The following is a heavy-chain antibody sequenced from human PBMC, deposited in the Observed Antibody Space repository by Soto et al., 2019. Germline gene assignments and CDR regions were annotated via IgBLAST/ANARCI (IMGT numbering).Heavy chain of an antibody. CDR1: GFTFSSYA. D-gene: IGHD2-15*01. Sequence: GGSLRLSCAASGFTFSSYAMSWVRQAPGKGLEWVSAISGSGGSTYYADSVKGRFTISRDNSKNTLYLQMNSLRAEDTAVYYCAKDPLPIYCSGGSCYSSEQYNWFDPRGQGTLVTVSS. CDR2: ISGSGGST. CDR3: AKDPLPIYCSGGSCYSSEQYNWFDP. V-gene: IGHV3-23*01. J-gene: IGHJ5*02.